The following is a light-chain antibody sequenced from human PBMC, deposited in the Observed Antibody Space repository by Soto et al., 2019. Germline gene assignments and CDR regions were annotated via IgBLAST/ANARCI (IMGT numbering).Light chain of an antibody. J-gene: IGKJ5*01. CDR1: QSISSSF. V-gene: IGKV3-20*01. CDR3: QQYDNSPIT. CDR2: GAA. Sequence: EIVLSQSPGRLSLSQAERPSLSCGASQSISSSFLAWYQQKHGQPPRLLIYGAASRATGIPDRFSGTGSETDFTLTISRLEPEDFAVYYCQQYDNSPITFGQGTRLEIK.